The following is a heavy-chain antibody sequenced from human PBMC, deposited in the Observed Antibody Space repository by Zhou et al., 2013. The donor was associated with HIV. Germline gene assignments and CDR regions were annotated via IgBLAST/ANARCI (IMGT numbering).Heavy chain of an antibody. Sequence: QVQLVQSGAEVKKPGASVKVSCKASGYSFTNYGINWVRQAPGQGLEWMGWISAYEGNTNYAQKLQGRVTLTTDTTTSTAYMELRSLRSEDTAVYYCARVGRTLGEWTHYYYYMDVWGKGTTVTVSS. CDR2: ISAYEGNT. J-gene: IGHJ6*03. V-gene: IGHV1-18*01. D-gene: IGHD3-16*01. CDR3: ARVGRTLGEWTHYYYYMDV. CDR1: GYSFTNYG.